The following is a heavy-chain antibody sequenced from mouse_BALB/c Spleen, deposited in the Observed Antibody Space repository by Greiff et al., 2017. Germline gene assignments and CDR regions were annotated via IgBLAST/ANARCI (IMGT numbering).Heavy chain of an antibody. Sequence: EVKLVESRGGLVQPGGSRKLSCAASGFTFSSFGMHWVRQAPEKGLEWVAYISSGSSTIYYADTVKGRFTISRDNPKNTLFLQMTSLRSEDTAMYYCARSRIYCDYGGFAYWGQGTLVTVSA. V-gene: IGHV5-17*02. J-gene: IGHJ3*01. CDR2: ISSGSSTI. CDR3: ARSRIYCDYGGFAY. CDR1: GFTFSSFG. D-gene: IGHD2-4*01.